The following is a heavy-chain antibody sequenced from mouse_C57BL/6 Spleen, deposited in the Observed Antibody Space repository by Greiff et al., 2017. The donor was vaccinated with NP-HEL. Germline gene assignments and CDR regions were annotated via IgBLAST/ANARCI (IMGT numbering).Heavy chain of an antibody. D-gene: IGHD1-2*01. Sequence: EVQLQESGPGLVKPSQSLSLTCSVTGYSITSGYYSNCIRQFPGNKLEWMGYISYDGSNNYNPSLKNRISITRDTSKNHFFLKLNSVTTEDTATYYCAIITTVGYAMDDWGQGTSVTVAS. J-gene: IGHJ4*01. V-gene: IGHV3-6*01. CDR2: ISYDGSN. CDR3: AIITTVGYAMDD. CDR1: GYSITSGYY.